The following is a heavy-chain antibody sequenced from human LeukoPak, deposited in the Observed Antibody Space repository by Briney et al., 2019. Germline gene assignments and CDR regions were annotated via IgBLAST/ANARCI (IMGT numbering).Heavy chain of an antibody. D-gene: IGHD1-14*01. V-gene: IGHV3-30-3*01. Sequence: GGSLRLSCAASGFTFSRYTMHWVRQAPGKGLEWAAVISYDGTNKFYADSVKGRFTISRDDSKNTLYLQMNSLRDEDTAVYYCARDDRNGLDPWGQGTLVSVSS. CDR1: GFTFSRYT. CDR3: ARDDRNGLDP. J-gene: IGHJ5*02. CDR2: ISYDGTNK.